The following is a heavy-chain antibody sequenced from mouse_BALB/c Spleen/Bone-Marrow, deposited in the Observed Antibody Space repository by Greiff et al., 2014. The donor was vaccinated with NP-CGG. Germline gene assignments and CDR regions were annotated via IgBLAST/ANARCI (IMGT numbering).Heavy chain of an antibody. CDR3: ARSYGSPFDY. V-gene: IGHV1-14*01. J-gene: IGHJ2*01. CDR2: INPYNDDT. Sequence: QLKESGPELGKPGASVKISCKASGYKLTSPIMHWGKQKPGQGLEWIGYINPYNDDTKYNEKFKGKATLTSDKSSSTAYMELSSLTSEDSAVYYCARSYGSPFDYWGQGTTLTVSS. D-gene: IGHD1-1*01. CDR1: GYKLTSPI.